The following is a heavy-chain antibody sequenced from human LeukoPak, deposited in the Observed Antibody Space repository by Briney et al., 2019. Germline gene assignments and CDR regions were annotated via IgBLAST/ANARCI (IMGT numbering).Heavy chain of an antibody. CDR1: GYTFTSYG. V-gene: IGHV1-18*01. CDR3: ARVGDFWSGYTTYYMDV. J-gene: IGHJ6*03. Sequence: ASVKVSCKASGYTFTSYGISWVRQAPGQGLEWMGWISAYNGNTNYAQKLQGRVTMTTDTSTSTAYMELRSLRSDDTAVYYCARVGDFWSGYTTYYMDVWGKGTTVTVSS. D-gene: IGHD3-3*01. CDR2: ISAYNGNT.